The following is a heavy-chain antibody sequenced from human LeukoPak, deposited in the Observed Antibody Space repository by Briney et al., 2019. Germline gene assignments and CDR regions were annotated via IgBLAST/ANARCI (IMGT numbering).Heavy chain of an antibody. CDR3: AKVRRPMDGFDY. CDR2: ISSSSSTI. CDR1: GFTFSSYS. V-gene: IGHV3-48*01. J-gene: IGHJ4*02. Sequence: GGSLRLSCAASGFTFSSYSMNWVRQAPGKGLEWVSYISSSSSTIYYADSVKGRFTISRDNSKNTLYLQMNSLRAEDTAVYYCAKVRRPMDGFDYWGQGTLVTVSS. D-gene: IGHD3/OR15-3a*01.